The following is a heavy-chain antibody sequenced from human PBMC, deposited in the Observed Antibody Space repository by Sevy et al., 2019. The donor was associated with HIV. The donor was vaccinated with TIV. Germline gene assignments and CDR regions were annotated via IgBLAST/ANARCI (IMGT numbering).Heavy chain of an antibody. CDR3: ARAVVAGISLNLDYYYYGMDV. CDR1: GFTFSSYS. Sequence: GGSLRLSCAASGFTFSSYSMNWVRLAPGKGLEWVSSLRSSSSYIYYADSVKGRFTISRDNAKNSLYLQMNSLRAEDTAVYYCARAVVAGISLNLDYYYYGMDVWGQGTTVTVSS. V-gene: IGHV3-21*01. J-gene: IGHJ6*02. D-gene: IGHD6-19*01. CDR2: LRSSSSYI.